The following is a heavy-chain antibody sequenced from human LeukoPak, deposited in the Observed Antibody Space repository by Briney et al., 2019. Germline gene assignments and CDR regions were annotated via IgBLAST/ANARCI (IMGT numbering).Heavy chain of an antibody. J-gene: IGHJ5*02. V-gene: IGHV3-21*01. CDR2: ISSGSGYI. D-gene: IGHD5-24*01. Sequence: GGSLRLSCAASRFTFSSYSMSWVRQAPGKGLEWVSSISSGSGYIYYADSVKGRFTISRDNAKNSLYPQMNSLRAEDTAVYYCARDYQLGRAWLDPWGQGTLVTVSS. CDR3: ARDYQLGRAWLDP. CDR1: RFTFSSYS.